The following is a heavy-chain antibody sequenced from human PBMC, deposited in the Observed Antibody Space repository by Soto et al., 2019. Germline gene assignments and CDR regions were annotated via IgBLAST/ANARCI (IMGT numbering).Heavy chain of an antibody. V-gene: IGHV6-1*01. CDR1: ADSVSSNSVA. CDR2: TYYKSKWYN. Sequence: SQTLSLTCAISADSVSSNSVAWNWIRQSPSRGLEWLGRTYYKSKWYNDYAVSVKSRITINPDTSKNQLSLQLNSVTPEDTAVYSGARDTTAKGSYFDYWRQGTLVTVSS. D-gene: IGHD1-1*01. CDR3: ARDTTAKGSYFDY. J-gene: IGHJ4*02.